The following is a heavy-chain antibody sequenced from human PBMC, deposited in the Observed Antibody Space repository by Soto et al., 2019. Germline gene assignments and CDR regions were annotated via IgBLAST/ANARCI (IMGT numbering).Heavy chain of an antibody. CDR1: GFTFSSYW. V-gene: IGHV3-7*01. Sequence: PGGSLRLSCAASGFTFSSYWMSWVRQAPGKGLEWVANIKQDGSEKYYVDSVKGRFTISRDNAKNSLYLQMNSLRAEDTAVYYCASSRIGYYFEFDYWGQGTLVTVSS. J-gene: IGHJ4*02. D-gene: IGHD3-22*01. CDR3: ASSRIGYYFEFDY. CDR2: IKQDGSEK.